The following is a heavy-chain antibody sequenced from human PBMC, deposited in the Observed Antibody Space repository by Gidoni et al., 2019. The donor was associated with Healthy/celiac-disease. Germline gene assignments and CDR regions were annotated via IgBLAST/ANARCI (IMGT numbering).Heavy chain of an antibody. V-gene: IGHV3-23*01. CDR1: GFTSSSYA. Sequence: EVQLLESGGGLVQPGGSLRRSCAASGFTSSSYAMSWVRQAPGKGLEWVSAISGSGGSTYYEDSVKGRFTISRDNYKKTLYLQMNSLRDEDTAVYYCEKDTYYDFWSGYFDYWGQGTLVTVSS. CDR3: EKDTYYDFWSGYFDY. CDR2: ISGSGGST. J-gene: IGHJ4*02. D-gene: IGHD3-3*01.